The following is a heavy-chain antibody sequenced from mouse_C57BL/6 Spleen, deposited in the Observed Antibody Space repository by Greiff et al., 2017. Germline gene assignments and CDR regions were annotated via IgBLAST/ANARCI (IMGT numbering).Heavy chain of an antibody. J-gene: IGHJ4*01. V-gene: IGHV1-76*01. D-gene: IGHD2-1*01. CDR3: ASEGDGNYVGAMDY. CDR1: GYTFADYY. CDR2: IYPGSGNT. Sequence: QVQLQQSGAELVRPGASVKLPCKASGYTFADYYINWVKQRPGQGLEWIARIYPGSGNTYYNEKFKGKATLTAEKSSSTAYMQLSSLTSEDSAVYCCASEGDGNYVGAMDYWGQGTSVTVSA.